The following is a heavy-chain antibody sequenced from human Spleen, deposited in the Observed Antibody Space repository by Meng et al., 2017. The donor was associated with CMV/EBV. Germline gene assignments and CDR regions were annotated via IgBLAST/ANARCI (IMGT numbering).Heavy chain of an antibody. D-gene: IGHD1-26*01. J-gene: IGHJ4*02. Sequence: SCKASGYTFTGYYMHWVRQAPGQGLEWMGWINPNSGGTNYAQKFQGRVTMTRDTSISTAYMELSRLRSDDTAVYFCARDQYSGSYDYWGQGTLVTVSS. V-gene: IGHV1-2*02. CDR2: INPNSGGT. CDR3: ARDQYSGSYDY. CDR1: GYTFTGYY.